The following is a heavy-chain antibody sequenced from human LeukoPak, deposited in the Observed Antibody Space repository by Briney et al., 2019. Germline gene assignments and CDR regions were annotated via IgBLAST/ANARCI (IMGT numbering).Heavy chain of an antibody. CDR3: ARAMDS. V-gene: IGHV3-30*03. CDR1: GFTFSNYG. CDR2: ISYDGSNK. Sequence: GGSLRLSCAASGFTFSNYGMHWVRQAPGKGLEWVAVISYDGSNKYYADSVKGRFTISRDNSKNTLYLQMNSLRAEDTAVYYCARAMDSWGQGTLVTVSS. J-gene: IGHJ4*02.